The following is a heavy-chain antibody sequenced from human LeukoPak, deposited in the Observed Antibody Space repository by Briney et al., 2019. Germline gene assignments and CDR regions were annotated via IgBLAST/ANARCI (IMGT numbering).Heavy chain of an antibody. Sequence: GGSLRLSCAASGFTASRNYMTWVRQAPGKGLEWVSVIYTGGSAYYADSVKGRSTISRDSSKNTLYLQMNSLRAEDTAVYYCARAPSPTTDAFDYWGQGTLVTVSS. CDR2: IYTGGSA. CDR3: ARAPSPTTDAFDY. J-gene: IGHJ4*02. CDR1: GFTASRNY. D-gene: IGHD4-17*01. V-gene: IGHV3-53*01.